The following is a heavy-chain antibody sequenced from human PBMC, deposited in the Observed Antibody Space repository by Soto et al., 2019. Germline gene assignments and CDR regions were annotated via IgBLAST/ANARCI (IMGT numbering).Heavy chain of an antibody. CDR1: GYTFSGYD. CDR2: MNPNSGNT. Sequence: QVQLVQSGAEVKKPGASVKVSCKASGYTFSGYDINWVRQATGQGLEWMGWMNPNSGNTGYAQKFHGRVAMTRDTSITTAYMELSSLRSEDTAVYYCARGKSLENWGQGTPVTVSS. V-gene: IGHV1-8*01. CDR3: ARGKSLEN. D-gene: IGHD3-3*01. J-gene: IGHJ4*02.